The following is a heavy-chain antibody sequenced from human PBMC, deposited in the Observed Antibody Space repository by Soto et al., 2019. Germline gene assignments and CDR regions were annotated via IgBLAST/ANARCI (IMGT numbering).Heavy chain of an antibody. V-gene: IGHV4-4*02. CDR2: IYHSGTT. CDR3: AXHIAVPRTRGFDY. CDR1: GGSITTXW. D-gene: IGHD6-19*01. J-gene: IGHJ4*02. Sequence: QVHLQESGPGLVKPSGTLSLTCAVSGGSITTXWWSWXXXPPGKGLEWIGEIYHSGTTNYNPSLRGXVTISXXXXXNXFXLXXXXXXXXXXXXXXXAXHIAVPRTRGFDYWGQGNLVTVSS.